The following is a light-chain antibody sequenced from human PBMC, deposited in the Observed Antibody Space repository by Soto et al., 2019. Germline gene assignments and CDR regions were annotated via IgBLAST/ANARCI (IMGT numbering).Light chain of an antibody. CDR3: QQYNNWPPIT. J-gene: IGKJ5*01. CDR2: SAS. Sequence: EIVMTQSPATLSVSPGERVTLSCRASQSVSSNLAWYQQKPGLAPRVLIYSASTRATGIPARFSGSGSGTEFTLTISSLQSEDFAVYFCQQYNNWPPITFCQGTRLDIK. CDR1: QSVSSN. V-gene: IGKV3D-15*01.